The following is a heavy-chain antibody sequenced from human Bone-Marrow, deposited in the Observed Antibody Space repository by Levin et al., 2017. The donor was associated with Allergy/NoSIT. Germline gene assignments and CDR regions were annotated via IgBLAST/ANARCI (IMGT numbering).Heavy chain of an antibody. CDR3: AKDESGIAVAGTFDY. J-gene: IGHJ4*02. CDR2: LSYDGSHK. CDR1: GFTFRNYG. Sequence: GGSLRLSCAASGFTFRNYGMHWVRQAPGKGLEWVAALSYDGSHKYYTHSVKGRFTISRDNSKNNVYLQMNSLRAEDTALYYCAKDESGIAVAGTFDYWGQGTLVTVSS. D-gene: IGHD6-19*01. V-gene: IGHV3-30*18.